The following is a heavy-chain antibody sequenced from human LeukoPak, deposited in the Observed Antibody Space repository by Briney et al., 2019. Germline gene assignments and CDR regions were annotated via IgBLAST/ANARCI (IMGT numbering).Heavy chain of an antibody. Sequence: GASVKVSCKASGYTFTGYYMHWVRQAPGQGLEWMGWINPNSGGTNYAQKFQGRVTVTRDTSISTAYMELSRLRSDDTAVYCCARAHGWGTTWGVDYWGQGTLVTVSS. CDR2: INPNSGGT. CDR3: ARAHGWGTTWGVDY. D-gene: IGHD1-7*01. CDR1: GYTFTGYY. J-gene: IGHJ4*02. V-gene: IGHV1-2*02.